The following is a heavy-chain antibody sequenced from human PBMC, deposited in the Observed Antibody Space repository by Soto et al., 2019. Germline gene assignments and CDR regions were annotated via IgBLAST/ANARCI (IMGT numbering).Heavy chain of an antibody. V-gene: IGHV3-23*01. Sequence: EVQLLESGGGLVQPGGSLRLSCAASGFTFNNYAMTWVRQAPGKGLEWVSAISGGGDTTSYADSVKGRFTVSRDGSKNKLYLHMSSLRAEDTALYYCAKGRCGSGSLTPRVDFWGQGTLVTVSS. CDR2: ISGGGDTT. D-gene: IGHD3-10*01. J-gene: IGHJ4*02. CDR1: GFTFNNYA. CDR3: AKGRCGSGSLTPRVDF.